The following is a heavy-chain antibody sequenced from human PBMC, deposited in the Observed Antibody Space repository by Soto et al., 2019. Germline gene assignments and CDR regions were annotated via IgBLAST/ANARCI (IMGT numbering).Heavy chain of an antibody. CDR2: ISGSGGST. Sequence: PVVSLRLSYAASGFTFSSYAMSWVRQAPGKGLEWVSAISGSGGSTYYADSVKGRFTISRDNSKNTLYLQMNSLRAEDTAVYYCAKGPEGRRYSDFDYWGQGTLVPVSS. V-gene: IGHV3-23*01. D-gene: IGHD5-18*01. J-gene: IGHJ4*02. CDR3: AKGPEGRRYSDFDY. CDR1: GFTFSSYA.